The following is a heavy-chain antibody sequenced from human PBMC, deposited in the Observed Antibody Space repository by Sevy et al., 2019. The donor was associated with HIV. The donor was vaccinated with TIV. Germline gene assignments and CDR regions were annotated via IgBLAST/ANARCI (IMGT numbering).Heavy chain of an antibody. CDR2: ISYDGSHK. V-gene: IGHV3-30-3*01. D-gene: IGHD3-22*01. CDR1: GLTFSNYA. Sequence: GGSLRLSCVASGLTFSNYAMHWIRQAPGKGLEWVAVISYDGSHKYYADSVKGRFTISRDKSKNTLDLQMHSLRADDTAVYYCVRDSRRTLIVVVEVGGMDVWGQGTTVTVSS. J-gene: IGHJ6*02. CDR3: VRDSRRTLIVVVEVGGMDV.